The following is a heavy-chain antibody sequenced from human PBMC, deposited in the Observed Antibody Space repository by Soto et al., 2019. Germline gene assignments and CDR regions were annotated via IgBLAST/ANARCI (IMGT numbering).Heavy chain of an antibody. CDR1: GYTFTSYA. V-gene: IGHV1-3*01. CDR2: INAGNGNT. CDR3: AGDGSRITIFGVVIWSNLYYYGMVV. Sequence: ASVKVSCKASGYTFTSYAMHWVLQAPGQRREWMGWINAGNGNTKYSQKFQGRVTITRDTSASTAYMELSSLRSEDTAVYYCAGDGSRITIFGVVIWSNLYYYGMVVWGQGNTVTASS. D-gene: IGHD3-3*01. J-gene: IGHJ6*02.